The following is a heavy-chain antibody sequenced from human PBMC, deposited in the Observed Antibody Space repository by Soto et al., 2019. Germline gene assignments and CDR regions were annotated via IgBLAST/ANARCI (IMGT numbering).Heavy chain of an antibody. CDR1: GYTFTSYD. D-gene: IGHD6-13*01. CDR2: MNPNSGNT. CDR3: ARGGYSSSWIRYNWFDP. J-gene: IGHJ5*02. Sequence: VASVKVSCKASGYTFTSYDINWVRQATGQGLEWMGWMNPNSGNTGYAQKFQGRVTMTRNTSISTAYMELSGLRSEDTAVYYCARGGYSSSWIRYNWFDPWGQGTLVTVSS. V-gene: IGHV1-8*01.